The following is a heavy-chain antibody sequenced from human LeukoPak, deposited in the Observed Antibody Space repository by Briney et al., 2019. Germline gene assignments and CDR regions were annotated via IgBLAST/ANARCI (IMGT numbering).Heavy chain of an antibody. J-gene: IGHJ4*02. CDR3: ARLKEGIDY. Sequence: SETLSLTCAVSGGSISGSSYFWGCIRQPPGKGLEWIGSIYYSGNTYYNPSLKSRVTISVDTSKNQFSLKLSSVTAADTAVYYCARLKEGIDYWGQGTLVTVSS. CDR2: IYYSGNT. V-gene: IGHV4-39*01. D-gene: IGHD3-10*01. CDR1: GGSISGSSYF.